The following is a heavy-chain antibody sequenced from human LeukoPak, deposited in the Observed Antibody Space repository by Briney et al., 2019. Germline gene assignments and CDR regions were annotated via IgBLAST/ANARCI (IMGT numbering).Heavy chain of an antibody. J-gene: IGHJ4*02. Sequence: GGSLRLSCAASGFAFSDYYMSWLRLAPGKGLECVSYIAGSGSAIYCADSVKGRFTISRDNAKNSLYLQMNSLRAEDTAVYYCARWNIALDYWGQGTLVTVSS. V-gene: IGHV3-11*04. CDR3: ARWNIALDY. CDR1: GFAFSDYY. CDR2: IAGSGSAI. D-gene: IGHD2/OR15-2a*01.